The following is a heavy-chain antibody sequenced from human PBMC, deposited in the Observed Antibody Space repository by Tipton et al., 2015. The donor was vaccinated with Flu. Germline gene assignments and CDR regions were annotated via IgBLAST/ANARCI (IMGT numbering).Heavy chain of an antibody. D-gene: IGHD3-3*01. Sequence: LRLSCTVSGYSISSDYYWGWIRQPPGKGLEWIGSIYHSGSTYYNPSLKSRVTISVDTSKNQFSLKLSSVTAADTAVYYCARDHPYDFWSGYAFDIWGQGTMVTVSS. CDR3: ARDHPYDFWSGYAFDI. V-gene: IGHV4-38-2*02. J-gene: IGHJ3*02. CDR1: GYSISSDYY. CDR2: IYHSGST.